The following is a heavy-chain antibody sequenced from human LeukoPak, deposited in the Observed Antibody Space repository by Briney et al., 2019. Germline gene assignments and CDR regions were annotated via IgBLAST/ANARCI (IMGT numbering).Heavy chain of an antibody. Sequence: GGSLRLSCAASGFTFSSYGMHWVRQAPGKGLEWLSYISSSGSTYYADSVKGRFTVSRDNAKNSLYLQMNSLRAEDTAIYYCARDLATPRGFFDYWGQGTLVTVSS. V-gene: IGHV3-48*04. CDR1: GFTFSSYG. CDR2: ISSSGST. J-gene: IGHJ4*02. CDR3: ARDLATPRGFFDY. D-gene: IGHD4-23*01.